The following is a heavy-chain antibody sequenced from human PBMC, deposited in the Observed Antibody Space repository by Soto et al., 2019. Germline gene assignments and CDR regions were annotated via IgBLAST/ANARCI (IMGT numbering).Heavy chain of an antibody. Sequence: PSETLSLTCTVSCGSVSSGSYYWSWIRQPPGKGLEWIGYIYYSGSTNYNPSLKSRVTISVDTSKNQFSLKLSSVTAADTAVYYCARGWGYCSSTSCTYNWFDPWGQGTLVTVSS. D-gene: IGHD2-2*01. CDR2: IYYSGST. J-gene: IGHJ5*02. CDR3: ARGWGYCSSTSCTYNWFDP. V-gene: IGHV4-61*01. CDR1: CGSVSSGSYY.